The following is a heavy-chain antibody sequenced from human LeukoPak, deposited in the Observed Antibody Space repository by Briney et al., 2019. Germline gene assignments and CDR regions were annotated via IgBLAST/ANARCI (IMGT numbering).Heavy chain of an antibody. D-gene: IGHD2-2*01. CDR2: ISGSGGIT. J-gene: IGHJ4*02. CDR1: GFTFSRCA. Sequence: GGSLRLSCAASGFTFSRCAMSWVRQAPGKGLEWVSSISGSGGITYHADSVKGRFTISRDNSKNTLFLQMNSLRAEDTAVYYCAKAHIVVVPAARDFDYWGQGTLVTVSS. V-gene: IGHV3-23*01. CDR3: AKAHIVVVPAARDFDY.